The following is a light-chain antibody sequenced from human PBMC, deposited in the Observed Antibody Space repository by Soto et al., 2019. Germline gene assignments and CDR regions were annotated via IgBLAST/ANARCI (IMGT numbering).Light chain of an antibody. J-gene: IGKJ1*01. CDR3: QQYSRSPLT. CDR2: GAS. Sequence: EIVLTQSPGTLSLSPGERATLSCRASQSVSDNYLAWYQQKPGQAPRLVIYGASSRATGIPDRFSASGSGTDFTLTINRVDPEDFAVYYCQQYSRSPLTFGQGTKVDIK. CDR1: QSVSDNY. V-gene: IGKV3-20*01.